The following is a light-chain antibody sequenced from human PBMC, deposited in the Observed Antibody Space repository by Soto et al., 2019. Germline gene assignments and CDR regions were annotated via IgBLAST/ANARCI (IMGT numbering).Light chain of an antibody. CDR1: HDIKKY. V-gene: IGKV1-33*01. CDR3: QRYDSLPPT. CDR2: DAS. J-gene: IGKJ5*01. Sequence: DIQMTQSPSSLSASVGDRVTITCQASHDIKKYLNWYQEKPGKAPKLLIYDASNLQTGVPSRFSGSGSGTHFTFTTSSLQPEDIATYYCQRYDSLPPTFGQGTRLDIK.